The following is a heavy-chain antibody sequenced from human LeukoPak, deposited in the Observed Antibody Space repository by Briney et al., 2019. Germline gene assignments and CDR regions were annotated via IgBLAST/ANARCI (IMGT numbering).Heavy chain of an antibody. Sequence: PSETLSLTCAVHGGSFSGYYWSWIRQPPGKGLEWIGEIMYGGSSNYHPSLKSRVSMSVDTSKNQFSLKMTSVTAADTAVYYCARGRYYFDSSGAFYWGQGTLVTVSS. J-gene: IGHJ4*02. D-gene: IGHD3-22*01. CDR1: GGSFSGYY. CDR3: ARGRYYFDSSGAFY. V-gene: IGHV4-34*01. CDR2: IMYGGSS.